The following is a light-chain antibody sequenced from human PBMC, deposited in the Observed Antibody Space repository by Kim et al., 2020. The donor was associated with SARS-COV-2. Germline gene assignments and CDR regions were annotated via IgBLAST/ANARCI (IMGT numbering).Light chain of an antibody. CDR3: QAWDSSTVV. CDR1: RLGDEV. V-gene: IGLV3-1*01. J-gene: IGLJ2*01. Sequence: SVSPGQTTSITCSEDRLGDEVACWYQQKPGQSPVLVIYQDSKRPSGFPERFSGSNSGNTATLTISGTQAMDEADYYCQAWDSSTVVFGGGTQLTVL. CDR2: QDS.